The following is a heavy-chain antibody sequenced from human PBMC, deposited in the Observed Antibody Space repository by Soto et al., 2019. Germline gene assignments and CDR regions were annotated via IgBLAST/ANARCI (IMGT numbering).Heavy chain of an antibody. CDR1: GFTFSSYD. CDR2: IGTAGDT. D-gene: IGHD1-7*01. J-gene: IGHJ4*02. Sequence: GGSLRLSCAASGFTFSSYDMHWVRQATGKGLEWVSAIGTAGDTYYPGSVKGRFTISRENAKNSLYLQMNSLRAEDTAVYYCARGCPITGTTASFFDYWGQGTLVTVSS. CDR3: ARGCPITGTTASFFDY. V-gene: IGHV3-13*01.